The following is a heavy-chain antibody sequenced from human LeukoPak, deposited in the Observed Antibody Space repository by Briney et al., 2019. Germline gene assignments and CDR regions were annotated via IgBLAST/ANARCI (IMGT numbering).Heavy chain of an antibody. D-gene: IGHD5-18*01. V-gene: IGHV3-30*02. CDR2: IRYDGSEK. CDR3: AKDRSYHYFDY. Sequence: GGSLRLSCAASGFTFSSYGMHWVRQAPGKGLEWVAFIRYDGSEKYSTDSVKGRFTISRDNSKNTLYLRMNSLTAEDTAVYYCAKDRSYHYFDYWGQGTLVTVSS. CDR1: GFTFSSYG. J-gene: IGHJ4*02.